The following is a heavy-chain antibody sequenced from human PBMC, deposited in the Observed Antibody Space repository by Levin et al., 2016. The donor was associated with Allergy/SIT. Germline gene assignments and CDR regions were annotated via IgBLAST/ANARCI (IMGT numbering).Heavy chain of an antibody. J-gene: IGHJ4*02. V-gene: IGHV1-18*01. CDR3: ARDGGPVAGTGFDY. D-gene: IGHD6-19*01. CDR2: ISAYNGNT. Sequence: WVRQAPGQGLEWMGWISAYNGNTNYAQKLQGRVTMTTDTSTSTAYMELRSLRSDDTAVYYCARDGGPVAGTGFDYWGQGTLVTVSS.